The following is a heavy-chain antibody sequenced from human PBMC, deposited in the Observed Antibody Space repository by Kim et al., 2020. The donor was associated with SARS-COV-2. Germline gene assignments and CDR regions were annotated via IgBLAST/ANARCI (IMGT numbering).Heavy chain of an antibody. CDR3: ARRASITMIVVVYNWFDP. D-gene: IGHD3-22*01. Sequence: ASVKVSCKASGYTFTGYYMHWVRQAPGQGLEWMGWINPNSGGTNYAQKFQGRVTMTRDTSISTAYMELSRLRSDDTAVYYCARRASITMIVVVYNWFDPWGQGPLVTVPT. CDR2: INPNSGGT. V-gene: IGHV1-2*02. J-gene: IGHJ5*02. CDR1: GYTFTGYY.